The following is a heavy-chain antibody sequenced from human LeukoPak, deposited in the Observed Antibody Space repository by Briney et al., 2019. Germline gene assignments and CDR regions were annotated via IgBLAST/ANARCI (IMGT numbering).Heavy chain of an antibody. CDR1: GGSISSSSYY. CDR2: IYYSGST. V-gene: IGHV4-39*07. D-gene: IGHD3-9*01. J-gene: IGHJ6*02. Sequence: SETLSLTCTVSGGSISSSSYYWGWIRQPPGKGLEWIGSIYYSGSTYYNPSLKSRVTISVDTSKNQFSLKLSSVTAADTAVYYCARELRYFDILGGDGMDVWGQGTTVTVSS. CDR3: ARELRYFDILGGDGMDV.